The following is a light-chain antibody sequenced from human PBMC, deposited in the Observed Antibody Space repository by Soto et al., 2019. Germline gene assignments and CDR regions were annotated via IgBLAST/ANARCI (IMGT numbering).Light chain of an antibody. CDR2: GAS. J-gene: IGKJ2*01. V-gene: IGKV3-15*01. Sequence: EIVMTQSPATLSVSPGERATLSCRASQSVSHYLAWYQQKPGQAPRLLFYGASTRATGIPARFSGSGSGTDFTLTISSLQSEDFAVYYCQQSNNWPYTFGQGTKLEIK. CDR3: QQSNNWPYT. CDR1: QSVSHY.